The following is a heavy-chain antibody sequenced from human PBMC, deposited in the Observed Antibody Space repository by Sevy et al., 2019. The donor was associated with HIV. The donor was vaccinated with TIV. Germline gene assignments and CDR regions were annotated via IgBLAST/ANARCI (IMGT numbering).Heavy chain of an antibody. D-gene: IGHD1-26*01. Sequence: ASVKVSCKASGYTFSTYGITWVRQAPGQGLEWMGWISAYNGDTNYAQKFQGRVTMTTDTSTTTAYMELRSLRSDDTAVYYCARDSGNSHAGYWGQGTLVTVSS. CDR2: ISAYNGDT. CDR1: GYTFSTYG. CDR3: ARDSGNSHAGY. V-gene: IGHV1-18*04. J-gene: IGHJ4*02.